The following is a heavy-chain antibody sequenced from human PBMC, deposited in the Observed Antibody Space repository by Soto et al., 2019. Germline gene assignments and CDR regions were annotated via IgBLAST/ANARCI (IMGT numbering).Heavy chain of an antibody. CDR3: TRERGAAGTYDY. J-gene: IGHJ4*02. V-gene: IGHV1-3*01. CDR2: INAGRGGT. Sequence: ALVKVSCKASGYTFTSYAIHWVRQAPGQRLEWMGWINAGRGGTKYSQNFQGRVTITRDTSATTAYMELSSLTSEDTAVYYCTRERGAAGTYDYWGQGTLVTVSS. CDR1: GYTFTSYA. D-gene: IGHD6-13*01.